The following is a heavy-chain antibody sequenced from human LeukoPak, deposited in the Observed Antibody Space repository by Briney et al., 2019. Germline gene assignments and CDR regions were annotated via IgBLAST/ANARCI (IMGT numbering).Heavy chain of an antibody. J-gene: IGHJ6*02. CDR2: ISWNSGSI. CDR1: GFTFDDYA. Sequence: GGSLRLSCAASGFTFDDYAMHWVRQAPGKGLEWVSGISWNSGSIGYADSVKGRFTISRDNAKNSLYLQMNGLRAEDTALYYCAKDSGPGYGMDVWGQGTTVTVSS. V-gene: IGHV3-9*01. CDR3: AKDSGPGYGMDV.